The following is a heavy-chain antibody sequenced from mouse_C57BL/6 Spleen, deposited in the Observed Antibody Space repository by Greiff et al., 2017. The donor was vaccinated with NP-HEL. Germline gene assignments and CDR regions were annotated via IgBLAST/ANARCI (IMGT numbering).Heavy chain of an antibody. CDR2: IYPGDGDT. J-gene: IGHJ4*01. Sequence: LMESGPELVKPGASVKISCKASGYAFSSSWMNWVKQRPGKGLEWIGRIYPGDGDTNYNGKFKGKATLTADKSSSTAYMQLSSLTSEDSAVYFCARGDEGAMDYWGQGTSVTVSS. V-gene: IGHV1-82*01. D-gene: IGHD3-3*01. CDR1: GYAFSSSW. CDR3: ARGDEGAMDY.